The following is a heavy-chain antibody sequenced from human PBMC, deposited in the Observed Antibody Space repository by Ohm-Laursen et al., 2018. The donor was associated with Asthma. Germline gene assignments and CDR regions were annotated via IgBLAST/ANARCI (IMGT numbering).Heavy chain of an antibody. CDR3: GRKRGSCISSTCYSLDF. CDR2: INSVFATT. V-gene: IGHV1-69*13. CDR1: GGTLGTSV. J-gene: IGHJ4*02. D-gene: IGHD2-15*01. Sequence: ASVKVSCKSLGGTLGTSVIGWVRQAPGQGLEWMGGINSVFATTDYGQKFRGRVTITADESTATVYMELSSLRSDDTALYYCGRKRGSCISSTCYSLDFWGQGTLITVSS.